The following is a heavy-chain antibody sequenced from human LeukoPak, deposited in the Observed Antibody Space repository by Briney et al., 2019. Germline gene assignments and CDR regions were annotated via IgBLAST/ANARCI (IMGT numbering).Heavy chain of an antibody. CDR2: ISYDGSNK. J-gene: IGHJ6*02. D-gene: IGHD3-10*01. CDR1: GFTFSSYG. Sequence: GGSLRLSCAASGFTFSSYGMHWVRQAPGKGLEWGAVISYDGSNKYYADSVKGRFTISRDNSKNTLYLQMNSLRAEDTAVYYCAKDLLGTMVRGVPAYGMDVWGQGTTVTVSS. CDR3: AKDLLGTMVRGVPAYGMDV. V-gene: IGHV3-30*18.